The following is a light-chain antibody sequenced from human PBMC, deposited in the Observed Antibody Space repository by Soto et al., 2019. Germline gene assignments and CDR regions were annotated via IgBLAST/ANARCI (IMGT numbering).Light chain of an antibody. CDR2: GAS. V-gene: IGKV3-15*01. CDR3: QQRSNWPPVT. Sequence: IVLTQSRGTPSLSAGGRARLYCMPSQGVSGNLAWYQQKPGQAPRLLIYGASTRATGIPARFSGSGSGTEFTLTISSLQSEDLAVYYCQQRSNWPPVTFGQGTRLEIK. CDR1: QGVSGN. J-gene: IGKJ5*01.